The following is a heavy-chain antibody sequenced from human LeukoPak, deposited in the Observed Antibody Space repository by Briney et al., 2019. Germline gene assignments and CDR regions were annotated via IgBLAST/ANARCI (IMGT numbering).Heavy chain of an antibody. CDR2: ISAYNGNT. CDR3: ARVPGTTVVTRGFDY. J-gene: IGHJ4*02. V-gene: IGHV1-18*01. D-gene: IGHD4-23*01. Sequence: ASVKVSCKASGYTFTSYSISWVRQAPGQGLEWMGWISAYNGNTNYAQKLQGRVTMTTDTSTSTAYMELRSLRSDDTAVYYCARVPGTTVVTRGFDYWGQGTLVTVSS. CDR1: GYTFTSYS.